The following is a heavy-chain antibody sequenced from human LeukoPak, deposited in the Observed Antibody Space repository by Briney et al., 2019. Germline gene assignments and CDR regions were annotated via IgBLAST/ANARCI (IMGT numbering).Heavy chain of an antibody. CDR1: CFTSSSSG. Sequence: GGSLSLSCAASCFTSSSSGMTWVRPAAGKGLEWVSVISSSGDVIKSAASAQGLFTISRDKSKNMLYLHMNSLRAEDTALYYCAKEAAWANYRCYFGCWGQGTLGTVSS. D-gene: IGHD3-16*02. J-gene: IGHJ4*02. CDR2: ISSSGDVI. V-gene: IGHV3-23*01. CDR3: AKEAAWANYRCYFGC.